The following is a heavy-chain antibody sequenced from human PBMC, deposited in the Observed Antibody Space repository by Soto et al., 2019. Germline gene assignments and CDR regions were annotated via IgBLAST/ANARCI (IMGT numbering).Heavy chain of an antibody. CDR2: INWNGGST. Sequence: GGSLRLSCAASGFPSDPYDLSWVRQAPAKGLELVSGINWNGGSTGYADSVKGRFTISRDNAKNSLYLQMNSLRAEDTALYYCARVYYDILTGYPHWFDPWGQGT. CDR3: ARVYYDILTGYPHWFDP. J-gene: IGHJ5*02. CDR1: GFPSDPYD. D-gene: IGHD3-9*01. V-gene: IGHV3-20*04.